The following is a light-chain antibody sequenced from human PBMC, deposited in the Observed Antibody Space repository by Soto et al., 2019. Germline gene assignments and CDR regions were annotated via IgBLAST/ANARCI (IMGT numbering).Light chain of an antibody. Sequence: QSVLTQPASVSWSPGQSITISCTGTSSDVGGYNYVSWYQQHPGKAPKLMIYDVSNRPSGVSNRFSGSKSGNTASLTISGLQAEDEADYYCSSYTSSRGVFGNGTKVTVL. CDR2: DVS. CDR1: SSDVGGYNY. V-gene: IGLV2-14*01. J-gene: IGLJ1*01. CDR3: SSYTSSRGV.